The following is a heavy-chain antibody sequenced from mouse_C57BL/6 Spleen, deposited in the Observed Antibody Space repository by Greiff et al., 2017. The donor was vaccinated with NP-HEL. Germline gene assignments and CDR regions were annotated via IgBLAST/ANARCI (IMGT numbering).Heavy chain of an antibody. J-gene: IGHJ3*01. CDR1: GYSITSGYY. CDR2: ISYDGSN. Sequence: EVQVVESGPGLVKPSQSLSLPCSVTGYSITSGYYWNWIRQFPGNKLEWMGYISYDGSNNYNPSLKNRISITRDTSKNQFFLKLNSVTTEDTATYYCARGGYDYDSAFFAYWGQGTLVTVSA. V-gene: IGHV3-6*01. D-gene: IGHD2-4*01. CDR3: ARGGYDYDSAFFAY.